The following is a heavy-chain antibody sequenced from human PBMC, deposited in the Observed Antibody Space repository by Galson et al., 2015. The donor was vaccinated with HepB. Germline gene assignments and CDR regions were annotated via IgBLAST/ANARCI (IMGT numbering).Heavy chain of an antibody. Sequence: LRLSCAASGFTFSSYAMSWVRQAPGKGLEWVSAISGSGGSTYYADSVKGRFTISSDNTKNTLYLQMNSLRAEDTAVYYCASDPNYYDSSGDLDYWGQGTLVTVSS. J-gene: IGHJ4*02. CDR3: ASDPNYYDSSGDLDY. CDR1: GFTFSSYA. V-gene: IGHV3-23*01. CDR2: ISGSGGST. D-gene: IGHD3-22*01.